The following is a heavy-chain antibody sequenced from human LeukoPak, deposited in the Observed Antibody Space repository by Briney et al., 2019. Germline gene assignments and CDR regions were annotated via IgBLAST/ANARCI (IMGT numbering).Heavy chain of an antibody. Sequence: PSDTLSLTCTVSGGSISSYYWSWIRQPPGKGLEWIGYIYYSGSTNYNPSLKSRVTISVDTSKNQFSLKLSSVTAADTAVYYCARVSGATYYDILTGYSSSTFDYWGQGTLVTVSS. D-gene: IGHD3-9*01. CDR2: IYYSGST. CDR3: ARVSGATYYDILTGYSSSTFDY. J-gene: IGHJ4*02. V-gene: IGHV4-59*07. CDR1: GGSISSYY.